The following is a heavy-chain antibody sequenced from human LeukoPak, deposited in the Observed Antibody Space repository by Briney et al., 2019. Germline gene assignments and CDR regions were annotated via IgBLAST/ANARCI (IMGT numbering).Heavy chain of an antibody. D-gene: IGHD5-12*01. CDR1: GFTFSDYW. CDR2: IETDGDEK. J-gene: IGHJ4*02. Sequence: GGSLRLSCVASGFTFSDYWMSWVRQAPGMGLEWVANIETDGDEKNYVDSVKGRFTISRGNARNSLYLQMSSLRVEDTAVYYCARDIPSGFYTPDYWGQGTLVTVSS. CDR3: ARDIPSGFYTPDY. V-gene: IGHV3-7*01.